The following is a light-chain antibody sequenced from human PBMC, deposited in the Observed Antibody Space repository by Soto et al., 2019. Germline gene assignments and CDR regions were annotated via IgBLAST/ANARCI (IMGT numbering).Light chain of an antibody. J-gene: IGKJ4*01. V-gene: IGKV3-15*01. CDR2: DSS. CDR3: QQYRGWPLS. Sequence: IVMTQSPATLTVSPGERATVSCRASEDLDTKLAWYQQAPGQAPRLLIYDSSIRAAAVPARFSGSGSGTDFTLTISSLQCEDLAVYYCQQYRGWPLSFGGGTNVEIK. CDR1: EDLDTK.